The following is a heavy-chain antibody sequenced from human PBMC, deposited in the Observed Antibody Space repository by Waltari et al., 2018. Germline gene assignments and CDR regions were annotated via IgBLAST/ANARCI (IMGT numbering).Heavy chain of an antibody. Sequence: EVQLVESGGGLVQPGASLRLSCAASGFTIHTNAISWVRQAPGKGLEWVSSTTDSGVTTYYADFVKGRSIISTDNSRNTVYLEMNTVRVEDTALYFCARGLGELLPFDFWGQGTMVTVSS. V-gene: IGHV3-23*04. CDR3: ARGLGELLPFDF. D-gene: IGHD3-10*01. CDR2: TTDSGVTT. CDR1: GFTIHTNA. J-gene: IGHJ4*02.